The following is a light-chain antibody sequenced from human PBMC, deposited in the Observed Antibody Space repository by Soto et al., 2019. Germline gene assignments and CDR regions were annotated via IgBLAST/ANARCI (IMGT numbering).Light chain of an antibody. CDR3: LQYNGYYRT. CDR1: QTISGW. CDR2: DAS. Sequence: DIQMTQSPSTLPASVGDRVTITCRASQTISGWLAWYQQRQGKAPNLLIFDASTLESGVPSRFSGSGSGTTLTITISSLKSDDFDTYYCLQYNGYYRTFGQGTKGDNK. V-gene: IGKV1-5*01. J-gene: IGKJ1*01.